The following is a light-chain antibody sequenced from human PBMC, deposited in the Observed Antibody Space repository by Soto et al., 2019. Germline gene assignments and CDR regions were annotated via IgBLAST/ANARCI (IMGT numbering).Light chain of an antibody. Sequence: QSVLTQPASVSGSPGQSITISCTGTSSDVGGYNYVAWYHQHPGKAPKLLIFQVSNRPSGVPDRFSGSKSGNTASLTVSGLQAEDEADYYCSSYAGSSSWVFGGGTKLTVL. J-gene: IGLJ2*01. CDR2: QVS. V-gene: IGLV2-8*01. CDR3: SSYAGSSSWV. CDR1: SSDVGGYNY.